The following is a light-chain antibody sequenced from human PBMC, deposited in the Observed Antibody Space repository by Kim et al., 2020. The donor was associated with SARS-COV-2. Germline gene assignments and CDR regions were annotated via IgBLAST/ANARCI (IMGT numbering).Light chain of an antibody. CDR1: QTISGNY. CDR2: GAS. J-gene: IGKJ1*01. Sequence: SPGERATLSCTASQTISGNYLAWYQQTPGQAPRVLIHGASSRATGIPDRFSGSGSGTDFTLTISRLEPEDFAVYYCQQYGGSPWTFGHGTKVESK. V-gene: IGKV3-20*01. CDR3: QQYGGSPWT.